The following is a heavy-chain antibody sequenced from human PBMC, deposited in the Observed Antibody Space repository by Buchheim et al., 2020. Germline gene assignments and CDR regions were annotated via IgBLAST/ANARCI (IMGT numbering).Heavy chain of an antibody. V-gene: IGHV3-11*01. J-gene: IGHJ6*02. CDR3: ARGKLDIVLMVYAINYYGMDV. CDR2: ISSSGSTI. D-gene: IGHD2-8*01. Sequence: QVQLVESGGGLVKPGGSLRLSCAASGFTFSDYYMSWIRQAPGKGLEWVSYISSSGSTIYYADSVKGRFTISRDTAKNSLYLQMNSLRAEDTAVYYCARGKLDIVLMVYAINYYGMDVWGQGTT. CDR1: GFTFSDYY.